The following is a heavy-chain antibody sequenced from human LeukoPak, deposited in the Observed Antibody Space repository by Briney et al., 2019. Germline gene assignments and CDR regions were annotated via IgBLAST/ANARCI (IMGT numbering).Heavy chain of an antibody. J-gene: IGHJ6*02. CDR3: ARDSGYENYYYYGMDV. Sequence: ASVKVSCKASGYTFTSYYMHWVRQAPGQGLEWMGIINPSGGSTSYAQKFQGRVTMTRDTSTSTVYMELSSLRSEDTAVYYCARDSGYENYYYYGMDVWGQGTTVTVSS. CDR1: GYTFTSYY. D-gene: IGHD5-12*01. CDR2: INPSGGST. V-gene: IGHV1-46*01.